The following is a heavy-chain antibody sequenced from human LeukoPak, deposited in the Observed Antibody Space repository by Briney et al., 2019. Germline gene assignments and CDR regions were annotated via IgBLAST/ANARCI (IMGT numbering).Heavy chain of an antibody. J-gene: IGHJ5*02. D-gene: IGHD4-17*01. V-gene: IGHV4-31*03. CDR3: ARESTVTGGGWFDP. CDR2: IYYSGST. CDR1: GGSISSGGYY. Sequence: SETLSLTCTVSGGSISSGGYYWSWIRQHTGKGLEWIGYIYYSGSTYYNPSLMSRVTISVDTSKNQFSLKLSSVTAADTAVYYCARESTVTGGGWFDPWGQGTLVTVSS.